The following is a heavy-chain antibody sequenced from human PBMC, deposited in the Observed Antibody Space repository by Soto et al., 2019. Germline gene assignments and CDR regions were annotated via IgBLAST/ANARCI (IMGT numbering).Heavy chain of an antibody. V-gene: IGHV3-23*01. CDR3: AQNYCGSANCYF. J-gene: IGHJ4*02. Sequence: HPEGSLRLSCAASGFTFSSYAMSWVRQAPGKGLEWVSAISGSGGSTYYADSVKGRFTISRDNSKNTLYLQMNSLRAEDTAVYYCAQNYCGSANCYFWGQGTLGTFSS. D-gene: IGHD3-10*01. CDR1: GFTFSSYA. CDR2: ISGSGGST.